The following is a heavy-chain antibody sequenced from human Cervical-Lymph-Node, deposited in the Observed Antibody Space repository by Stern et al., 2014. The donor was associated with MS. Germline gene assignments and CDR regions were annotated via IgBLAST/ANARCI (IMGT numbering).Heavy chain of an antibody. V-gene: IGHV4-31*03. D-gene: IGHD4/OR15-4a*01. CDR2: INYSGTT. Sequence: QVQLQESGPGLVKPSQSLSLICTVSGASFNSGPYYWSWIRQPQGKGLAWIGYINYSGTTYYNPSLKSRVTISVDTSNNQFSLKLSSVTAADTAVYYCARVRSFLWGFFDHWGQGTVVTVSS. J-gene: IGHJ4*02. CDR3: ARVRSFLWGFFDH. CDR1: GASFNSGPYY.